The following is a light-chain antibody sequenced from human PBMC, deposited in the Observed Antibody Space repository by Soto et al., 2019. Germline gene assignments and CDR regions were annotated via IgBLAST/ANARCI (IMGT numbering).Light chain of an antibody. CDR2: YDD. J-gene: IGLJ2*01. Sequence: QSVLTQPPSVSEAPGQRVTISCSGSSSNIGNNAVSWYQQVPGKAPKLLIFYDDLLSSGVSDRFSGSKSGTSVSLAISGLQSEDEADYYRAAWDDSVDGPVFGGGTKLTVL. V-gene: IGLV1-36*01. CDR1: SSNIGNNA. CDR3: AAWDDSVDGPV.